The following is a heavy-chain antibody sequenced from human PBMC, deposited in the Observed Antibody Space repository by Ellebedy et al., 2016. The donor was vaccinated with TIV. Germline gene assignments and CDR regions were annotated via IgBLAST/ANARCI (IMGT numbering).Heavy chain of an antibody. Sequence: GESLKISCAASGFTFNTYSMSWVRQAPGKGLEWVSSISSSGGHIYYADSVQGRFTISRDNAKNSLSLQMNSLRGEDTALYYCAKKGPEGSFDFWGLGTLVTVSS. V-gene: IGHV3-21*01. CDR2: ISSSGGHI. J-gene: IGHJ4*02. CDR3: AKKGPEGSFDF. CDR1: GFTFNTYS.